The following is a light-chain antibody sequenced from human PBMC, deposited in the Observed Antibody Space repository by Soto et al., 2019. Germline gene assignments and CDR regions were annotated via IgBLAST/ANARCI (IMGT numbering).Light chain of an antibody. CDR3: QQRSNWHPLYT. CDR2: HAS. Sequence: EIVLTQSPSTLSLSPGDRATLSCRASQSVSSYLAWYQQKPGKAPRLLIYHASHRATGIPARFSGSGSGTAVTIPISSLEHADFAVYYCQQRSNWHPLYTFGQGTKLEIK. V-gene: IGKV3-11*01. J-gene: IGKJ2*01. CDR1: QSVSSY.